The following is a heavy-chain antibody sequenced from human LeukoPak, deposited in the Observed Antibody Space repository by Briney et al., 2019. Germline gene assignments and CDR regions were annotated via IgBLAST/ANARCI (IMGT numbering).Heavy chain of an antibody. Sequence: GASVKVSCKASGYTFTGYYMHWVRQAPGQGLEWMGWINPNSGGTNYAQKFQGRVTMTRDTSISTAYMELSRLRSDDTAVYYCARAGYSSSWWPALRAFDIWGQGTMVTVSS. D-gene: IGHD6-13*01. CDR1: GYTFTGYY. CDR3: ARAGYSSSWWPALRAFDI. CDR2: INPNSGGT. J-gene: IGHJ3*02. V-gene: IGHV1-2*02.